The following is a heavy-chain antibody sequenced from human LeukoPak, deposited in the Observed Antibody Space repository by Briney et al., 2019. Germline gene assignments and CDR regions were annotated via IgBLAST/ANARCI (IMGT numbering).Heavy chain of an antibody. V-gene: IGHV4-39*07. CDR3: ASSYGAYAFDI. CDR1: GGSISSSSYY. J-gene: IGHJ3*02. Sequence: SETLSLTCTVSGGSISSSSYYWGWIRQPPGKGLEWIGSIYYSGSTYYNPSLKSRVTISVDTSKNQFSLKLSSVTAADTAVYYCASSYGAYAFDIWGQGTMVTVSS. D-gene: IGHD3-10*01. CDR2: IYYSGST.